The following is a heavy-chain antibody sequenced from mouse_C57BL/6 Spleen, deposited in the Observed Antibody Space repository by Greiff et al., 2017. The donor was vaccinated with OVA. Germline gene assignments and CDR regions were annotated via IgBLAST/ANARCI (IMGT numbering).Heavy chain of an antibody. CDR2: FYPGSGSI. J-gene: IGHJ2*01. CDR3: ARHEEAYDYDAEYYFDD. D-gene: IGHD2-4*01. CDR1: GYTFTEYT. V-gene: IGHV1-62-2*01. Sequence: QVQLQQSGAELVKPGASVKLSCKASGYTFTEYTIHWVKQRSGQGLEWIGWFYPGSGSIKYNEKFKDKATLTADKSTSTVYMELSRLTSEDSAVYFWARHEEAYDYDAEYYFDDWGQGTTLTVSS.